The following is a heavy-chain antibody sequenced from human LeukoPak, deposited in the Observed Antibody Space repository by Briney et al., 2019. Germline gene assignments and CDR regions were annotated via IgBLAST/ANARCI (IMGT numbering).Heavy chain of an antibody. CDR2: IYTSGST. V-gene: IGHV4-4*07. J-gene: IGHJ3*02. Sequence: SETLSLTCTVSGGSISSYYWSWIRQPAGKGLEWIGRIYTSGSTNYNPSLKSRVTMSVDTSKNQFSLKLSSVTAADTAVYYCAGEPGSTVTTGAFDIWGQGTMVTVSS. CDR3: AGEPGSTVTTGAFDI. D-gene: IGHD4-17*01. CDR1: GGSISSYY.